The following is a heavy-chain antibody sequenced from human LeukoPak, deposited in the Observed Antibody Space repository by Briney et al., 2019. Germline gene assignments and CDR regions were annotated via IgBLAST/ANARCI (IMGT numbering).Heavy chain of an antibody. D-gene: IGHD3-10*01. CDR3: ARPGQRFGELSDAFDI. CDR1: GGSFSGYY. Sequence: SETLSLTCAVYGGSFSGYYWSWIRQPPGKGLEWIGEINHSGSTNYNPSLKSRVTISVDTSKNQFSLKLSSVTAADTAVYYCARPGQRFGELSDAFDIWGQGTMVTVSS. J-gene: IGHJ3*02. CDR2: INHSGST. V-gene: IGHV4-34*01.